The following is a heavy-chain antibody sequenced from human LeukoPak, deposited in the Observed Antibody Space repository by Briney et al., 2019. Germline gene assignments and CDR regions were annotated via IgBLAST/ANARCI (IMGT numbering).Heavy chain of an antibody. V-gene: IGHV3-15*01. Sequence: PGGSLRLSCAASGFTFANAWMNWVRQAPGKGLEWVGRIKSKADGGTITYAASAKDRFVISRDDLKSTLYLQMNGLNTDDTAIYYCTVNSLSDAFDMWGQGTMVTVSS. CDR1: GFTFANAW. J-gene: IGHJ3*02. CDR3: TVNSLSDAFDM. D-gene: IGHD5-18*01. CDR2: IKSKADGGTI.